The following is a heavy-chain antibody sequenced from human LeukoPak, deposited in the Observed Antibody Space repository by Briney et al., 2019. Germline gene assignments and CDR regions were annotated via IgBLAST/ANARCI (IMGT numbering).Heavy chain of an antibody. CDR2: INHSGST. Sequence: PSETLSLTCAVYGGSFSGYYWSWIRQPPGNGLEWIGEINHSGSTDYNPSLKSRVTISVDTSKNQFSLKLSSVTAADTAVYYCARVVYYDSSGYYRRLYYYYYYMDVWGKGTTVTVSS. CDR1: GGSFSGYY. V-gene: IGHV4-34*01. CDR3: ARVVYYDSSGYYRRLYYYYYYMDV. J-gene: IGHJ6*03. D-gene: IGHD3-22*01.